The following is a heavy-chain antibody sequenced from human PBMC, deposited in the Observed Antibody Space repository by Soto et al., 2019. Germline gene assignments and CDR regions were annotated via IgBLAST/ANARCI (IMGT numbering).Heavy chain of an antibody. CDR2: TYYRSKWSN. J-gene: IGHJ4*02. D-gene: IGHD6-13*01. V-gene: IGHV6-1*01. CDR1: GDSVSSNSAA. Sequence: PSQTLSLTCAISGDSVSSNSAAWIWIRQSPSRGLEWLGRTYYRSKWSNDYAVSVKSRLTINPDTSKNQFSLHLNSVTPEDTAVYDCPMGTVAAGFGYWGQGTLVTVSS. CDR3: PMGTVAAGFGY.